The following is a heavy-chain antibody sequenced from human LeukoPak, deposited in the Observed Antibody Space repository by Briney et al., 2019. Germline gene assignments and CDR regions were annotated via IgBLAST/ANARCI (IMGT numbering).Heavy chain of an antibody. V-gene: IGHV4-59*01. CDR1: GGSISDYY. D-gene: IGHD1-26*01. Sequence: SETLSLTCTVSGGSISDYYWSWIRQSPVRGLEWIGYLYYSGNTNYNPSLKSRLTISRDMAKNQFSLKLSSVTSADTAVYYCARGEYEDLVDNWGQGTLVTVSS. CDR3: ARGEYEDLVDN. CDR2: LYYSGNT. J-gene: IGHJ4*02.